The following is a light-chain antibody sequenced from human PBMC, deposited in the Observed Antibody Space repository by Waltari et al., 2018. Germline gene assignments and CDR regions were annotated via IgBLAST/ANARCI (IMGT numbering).Light chain of an antibody. Sequence: DIQMTQSPSSVSASVGDTVTITCRASQAISIWLAWYQQKPGSAPNLLIYAASSLESGVPARFSGSGSGTDFTLTITNLQPEDFATYYCQQANSFPFTFGGGTKVEI. CDR2: AAS. J-gene: IGKJ4*01. CDR3: QQANSFPFT. V-gene: IGKV1D-12*01. CDR1: QAISIW.